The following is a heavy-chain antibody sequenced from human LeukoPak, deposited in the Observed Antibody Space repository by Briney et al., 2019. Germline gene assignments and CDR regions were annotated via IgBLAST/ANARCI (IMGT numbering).Heavy chain of an antibody. V-gene: IGHV4-39*01. CDR3: ARGEALTIFGVVISLGYMDV. J-gene: IGHJ6*03. D-gene: IGHD3-3*01. Sequence: SETLSLTCTVSGGSISSSSYYWGWIRQPPGKGLEWIGSIYYSGSTYYNPSLKSRVTISVDTSKNQFSLKLSSVTAADTAVYYCARGEALTIFGVVISLGYMDVWGKGTTVTVSS. CDR2: IYYSGST. CDR1: GGSISSSSYY.